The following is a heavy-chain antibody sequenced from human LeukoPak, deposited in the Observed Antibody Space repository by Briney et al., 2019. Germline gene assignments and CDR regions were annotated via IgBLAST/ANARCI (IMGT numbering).Heavy chain of an antibody. D-gene: IGHD1-26*01. CDR2: INPSGGGT. CDR1: GYTFITYY. Sequence: ASVKVSCKASGYTFITYYIYWVRQAPGQGLECVGIINPSGGGTNYAQKFQGKVTITADVSASTAYMELSSLKSEDTAVYYCAGVGATTSTEFDPWGQGTLVTVSS. V-gene: IGHV1-46*01. CDR3: AGVGATTSTEFDP. J-gene: IGHJ5*02.